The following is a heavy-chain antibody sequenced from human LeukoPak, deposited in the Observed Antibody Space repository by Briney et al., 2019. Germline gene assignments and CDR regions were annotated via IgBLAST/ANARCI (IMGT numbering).Heavy chain of an antibody. CDR3: ARVYYDSSGYYLLDYGMDV. D-gene: IGHD3-22*01. CDR2: ISSSSSTI. J-gene: IGHJ6*02. Sequence: PGGSLRLSCAASGFTFSSYSMNWVRQAPGKGLEWVSYISSSSSTIYYADSVKGRFTISRDNAKNSLYLQMNSLRAEDTAVYYCARVYYDSSGYYLLDYGMDVWGQGTTVTASS. CDR1: GFTFSSYS. V-gene: IGHV3-48*04.